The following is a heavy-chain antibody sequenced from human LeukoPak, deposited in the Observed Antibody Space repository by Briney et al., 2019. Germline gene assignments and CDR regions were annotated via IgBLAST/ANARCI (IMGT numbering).Heavy chain of an antibody. CDR3: ARERGLRYFDWLLFPFDP. J-gene: IGHJ5*02. D-gene: IGHD3-9*01. V-gene: IGHV1-46*01. Sequence: ASVKVSCKASGYTFTSYYMHWVRQAPGQGLEWMGIINPSGGSTSYAQKFQGRVTMTRDTSTSTVYMELSSLRSEDTAVYYCARERGLRYFDWLLFPFDPWGQGTLVTVSS. CDR1: GYTFTSYY. CDR2: INPSGGST.